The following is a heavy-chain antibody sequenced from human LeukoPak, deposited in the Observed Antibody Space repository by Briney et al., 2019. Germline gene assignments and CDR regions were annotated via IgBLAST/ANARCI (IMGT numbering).Heavy chain of an antibody. D-gene: IGHD2-2*01. J-gene: IGHJ4*02. Sequence: ASVKLSCKASGYTFTSYGISWVRQAPGQGLEWVGWISAYSGNTNYAQKLQGRVTMTTDTSTSTAYMELRSLRSDDTAVYYCARAKIVVVPAAFDYWGQGTLVTVSS. CDR2: ISAYSGNT. CDR3: ARAKIVVVPAAFDY. CDR1: GYTFTSYG. V-gene: IGHV1-18*01.